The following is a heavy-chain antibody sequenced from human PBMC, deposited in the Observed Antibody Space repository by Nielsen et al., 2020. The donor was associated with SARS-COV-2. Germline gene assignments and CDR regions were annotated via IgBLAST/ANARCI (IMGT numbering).Heavy chain of an antibody. Sequence: SLKISCAASGFTFDDYAMHWVRQAPGKGLEWVSGISWNSGSIGYADSVKGRFTISRDNAKNSLYLQMNSLRSEDTAVYYCARDWDSGSYYWGMDVWGQGTTVTVSS. J-gene: IGHJ6*02. CDR1: GFTFDDYA. CDR2: ISWNSGSI. D-gene: IGHD1-26*01. V-gene: IGHV3-9*01. CDR3: ARDWDSGSYYWGMDV.